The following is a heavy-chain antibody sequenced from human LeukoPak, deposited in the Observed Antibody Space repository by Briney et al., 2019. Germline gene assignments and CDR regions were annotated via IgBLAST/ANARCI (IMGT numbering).Heavy chain of an antibody. V-gene: IGHV1-69*13. CDR3: ARSDGAQWLVLPDY. D-gene: IGHD6-19*01. CDR2: IIPIFGTA. CDR1: GGTFSSYA. Sequence: SVKVSCKASGGTFSSYAISWVRQAPGQGLEWMGGIIPIFGTANYAQKFKGRVTITADESTSTAHMELSSLRSEDTAVYYCARSDGAQWLVLPDYWGQGTLVTVSS. J-gene: IGHJ4*02.